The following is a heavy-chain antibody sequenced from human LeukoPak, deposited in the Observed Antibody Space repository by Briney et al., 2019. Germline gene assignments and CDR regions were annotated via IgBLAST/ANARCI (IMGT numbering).Heavy chain of an antibody. CDR2: ISWNSGSI. CDR1: GFTFDDYA. D-gene: IGHD3-16*01. J-gene: IGHJ4*02. Sequence: PGGSLRLSCAASGFTFDDYAMHWVRQAPGKGLEWVSGISWNSGSIGYADSVKGRFTISRDNAKNSLYLQMNSLRAEDTALYYCAKDQRGYFDYWGQGTLVTVSS. CDR3: AKDQRGYFDY. V-gene: IGHV3-9*01.